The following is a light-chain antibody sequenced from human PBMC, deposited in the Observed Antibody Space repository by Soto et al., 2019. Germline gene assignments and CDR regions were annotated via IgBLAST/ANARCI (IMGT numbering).Light chain of an antibody. Sequence: EIVLTQSPATLSLSPGERATLSCRASQSIGSSLAWYQQKPGQAPRLLIYDASSRATGFPARFSGSGSGTDFTLTIGSLETEDFAVYYCQQRSEWPRTFGQGTKV. CDR3: QQRSEWPRT. J-gene: IGKJ1*01. CDR2: DAS. V-gene: IGKV3-11*01. CDR1: QSIGSS.